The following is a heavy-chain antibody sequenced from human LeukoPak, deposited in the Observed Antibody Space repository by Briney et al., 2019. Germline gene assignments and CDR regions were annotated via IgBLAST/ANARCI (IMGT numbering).Heavy chain of an antibody. J-gene: IGHJ4*02. CDR2: IDRHGNGK. D-gene: IGHD1-26*01. CDR3: ARDAGWGYYDL. CDR1: GFTFSISW. V-gene: IGHV3-7*01. Sequence: GGCLRLSCVASGFTFSISWVTWVRQAPGKGLEWVANIDRHGNGKYYADSVRGRSAISRDYATNSVFLQMNSLRAEDTSVYYCARDAGWGYYDLWGQGTPVTVSS.